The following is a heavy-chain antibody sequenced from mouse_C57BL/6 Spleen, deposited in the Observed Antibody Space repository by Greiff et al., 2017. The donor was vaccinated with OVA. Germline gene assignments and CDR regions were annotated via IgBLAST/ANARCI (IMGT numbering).Heavy chain of an antibody. V-gene: IGHV5-6*01. CDR1: GFTFSSYG. Sequence: EVQLQESGGDLVKPGGSLKLSCAASGFTFSSYGMSWVRQTPDKRLEWVATISSGGSYTYYPDSVTGRFTISRDNAKNTLYLQMSSLKSEDTAMYYCARHRDDYYYFDYWGQGTTLTVSS. CDR2: ISSGGSYT. J-gene: IGHJ2*01. CDR3: ARHRDDYYYFDY. D-gene: IGHD2-4*01.